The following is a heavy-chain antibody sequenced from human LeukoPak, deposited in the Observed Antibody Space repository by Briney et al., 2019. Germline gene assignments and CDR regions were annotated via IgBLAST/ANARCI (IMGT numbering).Heavy chain of an antibody. V-gene: IGHV3-11*03. Sequence: GGSLRLSCAASGFTFSDYYMSWIRQAPGKGLEFISYISPSSSDIIYPDSAKGRFTISRDNPKNSVYLHLNSLRTEDTAVYYCVRTARQSDSWGQGTLVTVSS. CDR1: GFTFSDYY. J-gene: IGHJ5*01. D-gene: IGHD5-18*01. CDR3: VRTARQSDS. CDR2: ISPSSSDI.